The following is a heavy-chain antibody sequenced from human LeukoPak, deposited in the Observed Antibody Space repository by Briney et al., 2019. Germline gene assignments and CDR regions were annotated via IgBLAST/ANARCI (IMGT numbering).Heavy chain of an antibody. CDR1: GGSISSYY. D-gene: IGHD5-24*01. V-gene: IGHV4-59*01. J-gene: IGHJ4*02. CDR2: IYYSGST. CDR3: ARRRVAGYNAAAGRHFDY. Sequence: PSETLSLTCTVSGGSISSYYWSWIRQPPGKGLEWIGYIYYSGSTNYNPSLKSRVTISVDTSKNQFSLKLRSVTAADTAVYYCARRRVAGYNAAAGRHFDYWGRGTLVTVSS.